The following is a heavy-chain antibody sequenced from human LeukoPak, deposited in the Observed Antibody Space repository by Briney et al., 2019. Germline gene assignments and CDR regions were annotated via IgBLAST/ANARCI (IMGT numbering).Heavy chain of an antibody. CDR3: ARGRVVARPCLDY. D-gene: IGHD6-6*01. J-gene: IGHJ4*02. Sequence: PGGSLRLSCAASGFTFSTYWMSRVRQAPGKGLEWVASINQDGSDTYYVDSVKGRFTISRDNAKNSLYMQMNSLRAEDTAVYYCARGRVVARPCLDYWGQGTLVTVSS. CDR2: INQDGSDT. CDR1: GFTFSTYW. V-gene: IGHV3-7*01.